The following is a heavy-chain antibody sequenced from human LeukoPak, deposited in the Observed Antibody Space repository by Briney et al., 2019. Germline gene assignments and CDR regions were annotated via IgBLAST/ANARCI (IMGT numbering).Heavy chain of an antibody. D-gene: IGHD6-6*01. V-gene: IGHV1-18*01. CDR3: ARRTRYSSSSASKRSNSGLIDY. Sequence: GASVKVSCKASGYTFTSYGISWVRQAPGQGLEWMGWISAYNGNTNYAQKLQGRVTMTTDTSTSTAYMELRSLRSDDTAVCYCARRTRYSSSSASKRSNSGLIDYWGQGTLVTVSS. CDR1: GYTFTSYG. J-gene: IGHJ4*02. CDR2: ISAYNGNT.